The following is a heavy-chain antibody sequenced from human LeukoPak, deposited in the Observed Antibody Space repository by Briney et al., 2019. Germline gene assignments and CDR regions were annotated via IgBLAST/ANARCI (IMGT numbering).Heavy chain of an antibody. D-gene: IGHD6-19*01. J-gene: IGHJ4*02. Sequence: VASVKVSCKASGYTFTGYYMHWVRQAPGQGLKWMGWINPNSGGTNYAQKFQGRVTMTRDTSISTAYMELSRLRSDDTAVYYCATAPAGWLVPFDYWGQGTLVTVSS. CDR3: ATAPAGWLVPFDY. CDR1: GYTFTGYY. CDR2: INPNSGGT. V-gene: IGHV1-2*02.